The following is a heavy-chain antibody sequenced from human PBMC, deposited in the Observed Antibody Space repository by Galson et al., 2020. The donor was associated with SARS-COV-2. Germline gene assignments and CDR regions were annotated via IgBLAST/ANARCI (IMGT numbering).Heavy chain of an antibody. V-gene: IGHV3-33*01. CDR1: GFTFSSYG. D-gene: IGHD1-7*01. J-gene: IGHJ6*02. Sequence: PGGSLRLSCAASGFTFSSYGMHWVRQAPGKGLEWVAVIWYDGSNKYYADSVKGRFTISRDNSKNTLYLQMNSLRAEDTAVYYCARDGRVELGRDGDYCYYGMDVWGQGTTVTVSS. CDR3: ARDGRVELGRDGDYCYYGMDV. CDR2: IWYDGSNK.